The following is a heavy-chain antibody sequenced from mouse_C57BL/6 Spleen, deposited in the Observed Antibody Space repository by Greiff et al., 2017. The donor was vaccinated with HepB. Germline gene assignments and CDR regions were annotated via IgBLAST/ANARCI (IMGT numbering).Heavy chain of an antibody. Sequence: VQLQQSGAELVRPGTSVKVSCKASGYAFTNYLIEWVKQRPGQGLEWIGVINPGSGGTNYNEKFKGKATLTADKSSSTAYMQLSSLTSEDSAVYCCARSTSYYYPFDYWGQGTTLTVSS. CDR2: INPGSGGT. CDR1: GYAFTNYL. CDR3: ARSTSYYYPFDY. D-gene: IGHD1-1*01. V-gene: IGHV1-54*01. J-gene: IGHJ2*01.